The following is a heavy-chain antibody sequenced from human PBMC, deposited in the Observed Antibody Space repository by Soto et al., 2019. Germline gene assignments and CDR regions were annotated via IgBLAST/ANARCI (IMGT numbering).Heavy chain of an antibody. CDR3: AAESAYGGNPLAFLY. J-gene: IGHJ4*02. D-gene: IGHD1-26*01. V-gene: IGHV1-69*01. CDR2: VIPFFNTP. CDR1: EDTFDSYA. Sequence: QVQLVQSGAEVKRPGSSVRVSCKASEDTFDSYAISWVRQAPGQGLDWMGGVIPFFNTPNYAKNFQGRVTITADESTSTAYMELSRLRSEDTAIYYCAAESAYGGNPLAFLYWGQGTLVTVSS.